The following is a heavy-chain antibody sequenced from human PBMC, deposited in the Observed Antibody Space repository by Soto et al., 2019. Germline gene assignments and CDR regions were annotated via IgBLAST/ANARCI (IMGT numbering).Heavy chain of an antibody. Sequence: PRGSLRLSCAASGFTFSSYAMSWVRQAPGKGLEWVSAISGSGGSTYYADSVKGRFTISRDNSKNTLYLQMNSLRAEDTAVYYCANREHLKYHPNGMDVWGKGTTVTVSS. V-gene: IGHV3-23*01. D-gene: IGHD1-1*01. J-gene: IGHJ6*04. CDR2: ISGSGGST. CDR3: ANREHLKYHPNGMDV. CDR1: GFTFSSYA.